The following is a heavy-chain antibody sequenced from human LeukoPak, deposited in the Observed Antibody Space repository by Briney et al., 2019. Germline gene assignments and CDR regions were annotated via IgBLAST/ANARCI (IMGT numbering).Heavy chain of an antibody. CDR1: GYTFSGHY. J-gene: IGHJ4*02. CDR3: ARWMTTVITPDY. Sequence: ASVKVSCKASGYTFSGHYMHWVRQAPGQGLEWMGWIYPNSGGTNYAQKFQGRVTMTRDTSISTAYMELSRLRSDDTAVYYCARWMTTVITPDYWGQGTLVTVSS. V-gene: IGHV1-2*02. D-gene: IGHD4-11*01. CDR2: IYPNSGGT.